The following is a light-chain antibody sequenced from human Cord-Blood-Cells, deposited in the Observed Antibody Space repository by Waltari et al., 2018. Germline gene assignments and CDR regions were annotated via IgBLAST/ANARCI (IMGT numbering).Light chain of an antibody. CDR2: DAS. V-gene: IGKV1-5*01. CDR1: QSISSW. J-gene: IGKJ2*01. CDR3: QQYNSYSYT. Sequence: DIQMTQPPSTLSASVGDRVTTTCRASQSISSWLAWYQKKPGKAPKLLIYDASSLESGVPSRFSGSGSGTEFTLTISSLQPDDFATYYCQQYNSYSYTFGQGTKLEIK.